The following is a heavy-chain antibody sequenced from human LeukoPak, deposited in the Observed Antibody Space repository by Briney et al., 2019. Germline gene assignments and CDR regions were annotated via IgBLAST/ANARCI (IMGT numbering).Heavy chain of an antibody. CDR1: GGSLSGYY. D-gene: IGHD4-4*01. Sequence: SETLSLTCAVYGGSLSGYYWSWIRQSPGEGLEWIGEINHSGSTNYNPSLESRVTISVDTSKKQISLTLSSVTAADTAVYYCARGRSNYGPWGRGTLVTVSS. V-gene: IGHV4-34*01. CDR3: ARGRSNYGP. CDR2: INHSGST. J-gene: IGHJ5*02.